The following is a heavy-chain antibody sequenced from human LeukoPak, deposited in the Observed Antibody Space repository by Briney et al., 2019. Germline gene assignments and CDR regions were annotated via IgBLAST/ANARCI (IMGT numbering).Heavy chain of an antibody. D-gene: IGHD1-26*01. J-gene: IGHJ3*02. CDR1: GASIISNY. CDR2: IYYSGST. CDR3: ARESGSYWGEVAFDI. V-gene: IGHV4-59*12. Sequence: PSETLSHTCTVSGASIISNYWSWIRQPPGKGLEWIGSIYYSGSTYYNPSLKSRVTISVDRSKNQFSLKLSSVTAADTAVYYCARESGSYWGEVAFDIWGQGTMVTVSS.